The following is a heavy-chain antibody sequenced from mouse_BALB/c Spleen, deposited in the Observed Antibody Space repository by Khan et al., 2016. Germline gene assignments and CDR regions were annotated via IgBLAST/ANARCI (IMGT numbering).Heavy chain of an antibody. CDR1: GYSITSGYG. D-gene: IGHD1-2*01. CDR2: ISYSGST. CDR3: ARTARIKY. V-gene: IGHV3-2*02. J-gene: IGHJ2*01. Sequence: EVQLVESGPGLVKPSQSLSLTCTVTGYSITSGYGWNWIRQFPENKLEWMGYISYSGSTKYHPSLKSRISITRDTSKNQFFLQLNSVTTEDTATYYCARTARIKYWGQGTTLTVSS.